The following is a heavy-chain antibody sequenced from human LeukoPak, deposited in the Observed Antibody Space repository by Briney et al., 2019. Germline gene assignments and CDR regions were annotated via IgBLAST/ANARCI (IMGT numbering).Heavy chain of an antibody. CDR1: GGTFSSYA. CDR3: ARDRDLLLWFGELLYPFDY. J-gene: IGHJ4*02. D-gene: IGHD3-10*01. Sequence: GASVKVSCKASGGTFSSYAISWVRQAPGQGLEWMGRIIPILGIANYAQKFQGRVTITADKSTSTAYMELSSLRSEDTAVYYCARDRDLLLWFGELLYPFDYWGQGTLVTVSS. CDR2: IIPILGIA. V-gene: IGHV1-69*04.